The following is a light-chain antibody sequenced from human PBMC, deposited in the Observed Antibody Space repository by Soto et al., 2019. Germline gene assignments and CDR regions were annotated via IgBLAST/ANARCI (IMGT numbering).Light chain of an antibody. J-gene: IGKJ5*01. CDR1: QGLSSD. CDR3: QQLNSYPIT. V-gene: IGKV1-9*01. CDR2: AAS. Sequence: DIQLTQSPSFLSASVGDRVTITCRASQGLSSDLAWYQQKLGKAPKLLIYAASTLQSGVPSRFSGSGSGTEFTLSISSLQPEDFATYSCQQLNSYPITFGQGTRLEIK.